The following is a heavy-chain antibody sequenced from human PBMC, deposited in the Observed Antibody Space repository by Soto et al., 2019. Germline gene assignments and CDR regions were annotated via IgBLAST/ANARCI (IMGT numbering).Heavy chain of an antibody. CDR2: MNPNSGKA. V-gene: IGHV1-8*01. J-gene: IGHJ4*02. CDR3: AIRDDWYRPPDY. Sequence: ASVKVSCKTSGYTFTSDDINWVRQAPGQGLEWMGWMNPNSGKAGYAQKFQGRVTMARDTSISTAYMELSSLRSEETAVYYCAIRDDWYRPPDYWGQGTLVTAPQ. D-gene: IGHD3-9*01. CDR1: GYTFTSDD.